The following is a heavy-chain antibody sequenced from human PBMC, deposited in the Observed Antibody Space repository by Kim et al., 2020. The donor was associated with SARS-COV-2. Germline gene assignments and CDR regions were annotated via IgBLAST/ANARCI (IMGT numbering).Heavy chain of an antibody. V-gene: IGHV1-3*01. CDR2: GNGNT. Sequence: GNGNTKYSQKFQGRVTITRDTSASTAYMELSSLRSEDTAVYYCASSGWDWGQGTLVTVSS. D-gene: IGHD1-26*01. J-gene: IGHJ4*02. CDR3: ASSGWD.